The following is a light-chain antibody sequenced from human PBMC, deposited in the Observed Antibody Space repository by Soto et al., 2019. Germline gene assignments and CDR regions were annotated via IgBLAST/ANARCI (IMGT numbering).Light chain of an antibody. J-gene: IGKJ2*02. Sequence: EVVLTQSPDTLSLSPGETATLSCRASQSVDRYVAWYQQKLGQAPRLLIYDAYTRATGVGDRFTGSGSATDFSLTISSLDTEDFAVYYCQQRGKWPSTFGPGTKVEMK. CDR3: QQRGKWPST. V-gene: IGKV3-11*01. CDR2: DAY. CDR1: QSVDRY.